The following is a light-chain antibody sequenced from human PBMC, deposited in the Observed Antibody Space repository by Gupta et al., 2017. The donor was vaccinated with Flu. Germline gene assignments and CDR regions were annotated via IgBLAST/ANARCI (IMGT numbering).Light chain of an antibody. CDR2: GNN. CDR3: QAYDSSLSGV. CDR1: SSNIGAGYD. V-gene: IGLV1-40*01. Sequence: QSVLTQPPSVSGAPVQRVTISCTGSSSNIGAGYDVHWYQQLPGTAPKLLIYGNNNRPSGVPDRFSGSKSGTSASLAITGLQTEDEADYYCQAYDSSLSGVFGGGTKLTVL. J-gene: IGLJ3*02.